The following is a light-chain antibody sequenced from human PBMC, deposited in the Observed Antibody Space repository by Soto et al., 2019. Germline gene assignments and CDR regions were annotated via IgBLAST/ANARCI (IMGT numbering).Light chain of an antibody. CDR1: QILLHSNGYNY. V-gene: IGKV2-28*01. Sequence: DLVMTQSPLSLPVTPGEPASISCRSSQILLHSNGYNYLDWYLQRPGQSPQLLIYLGSYRAYGVTDRCSGSGSGTDFTLKISRVEAEDVGLYYCLQALQTPLTFGQGTKVEIK. J-gene: IGKJ1*01. CDR3: LQALQTPLT. CDR2: LGS.